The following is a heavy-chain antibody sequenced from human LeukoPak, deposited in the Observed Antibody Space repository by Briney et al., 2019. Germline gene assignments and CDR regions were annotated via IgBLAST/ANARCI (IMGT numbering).Heavy chain of an antibody. Sequence: SETLSLTFTVSGGSISSGDYYWSWIRQPAGKGLEWIGRIYPSGSTNYNPSLKSRVTISVDTSKNQFSLKLSSVTASDTAAYYCARAGHYYGSRSMNWFDPWGQGTLVTVSS. V-gene: IGHV4-61*02. CDR1: GGSISSGDYY. CDR3: ARAGHYYGSRSMNWFDP. D-gene: IGHD3-10*01. CDR2: IYPSGST. J-gene: IGHJ5*02.